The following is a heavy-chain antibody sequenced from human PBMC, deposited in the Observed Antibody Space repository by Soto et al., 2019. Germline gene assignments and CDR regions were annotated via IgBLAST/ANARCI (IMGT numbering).Heavy chain of an antibody. J-gene: IGHJ4*02. V-gene: IGHV5-51*01. CDR1: GYSFTIYW. D-gene: IGHD6-6*01. Sequence: EVQLVQSGAEVKKPGESLKISCKGSGYSFTIYWIAWVRQMPGKGLEWMGMIYPGDSDTRYSPSFQGQVTISADKSITTAYLQWSSLSASDTAMYYCARSSSSSSYFDYWGQGALVTVSS. CDR3: ARSSSSSSYFDY. CDR2: IYPGDSDT.